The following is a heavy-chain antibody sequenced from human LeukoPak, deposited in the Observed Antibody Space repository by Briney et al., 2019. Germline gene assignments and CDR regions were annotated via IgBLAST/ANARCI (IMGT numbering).Heavy chain of an antibody. Sequence: QPGGSLRLSCAASGFTFNGYWMSWVRQAPGKGLEWVANIKEDGSAQYYVGSVKGRFIISRDNAKNSLNLQMNSLRAEDTAVYYCATSSNAPGNHWGQGTLVTVSS. CDR1: GFTFNGYW. D-gene: IGHD2-2*01. V-gene: IGHV3-7*01. CDR3: ATSSNAPGNH. J-gene: IGHJ5*02. CDR2: IKEDGSAQ.